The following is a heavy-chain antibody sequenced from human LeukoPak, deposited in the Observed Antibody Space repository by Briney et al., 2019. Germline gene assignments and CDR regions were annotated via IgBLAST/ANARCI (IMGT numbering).Heavy chain of an antibody. CDR1: GFTFSTYG. Sequence: PGGSLRLSCAVPGFTFSTYGMSWVRQAPGKGLEWVSAISASGGSTYYADSVKGRFTISRDNSKNTLHLQMNCLRAEDTAVYYCATGGRGSYSEFDYWGQGTLVTVSS. V-gene: IGHV3-23*01. D-gene: IGHD1-26*01. CDR2: ISASGGST. CDR3: ATGGRGSYSEFDY. J-gene: IGHJ4*02.